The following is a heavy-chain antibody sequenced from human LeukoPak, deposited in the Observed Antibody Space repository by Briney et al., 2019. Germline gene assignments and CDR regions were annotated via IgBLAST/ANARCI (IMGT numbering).Heavy chain of an antibody. CDR2: IYYSGST. CDR3: ARLAVPIGVVRRIVDP. D-gene: IGHD3-16*01. V-gene: IGHV4-39*01. Sequence: SETLSLTCTVPGGSISSSSYYWGWIRQPPGKGLEWIGSIYYSGSTYYNPSLKSRVTISVDTSKNQFSLKLSSVTAADTAVYYCARLAVPIGVVRRIVDPWGQGTLVTVSS. J-gene: IGHJ5*02. CDR1: GGSISSSSYY.